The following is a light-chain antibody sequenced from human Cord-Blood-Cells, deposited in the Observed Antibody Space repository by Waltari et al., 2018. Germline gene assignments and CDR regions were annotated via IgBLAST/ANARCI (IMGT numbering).Light chain of an antibody. Sequence: QSALTQPASVSGSPGQSITIPCTGTRSDFGGYNLVSWYQQHPGKAPKLMLYEGSKRPSGVSNRFSGSKSGNTASLTISGLQAEDEADYYCCSYAGSWVFGGGTKLTVL. CDR2: EGS. J-gene: IGLJ3*02. CDR3: CSYAGSWV. CDR1: RSDFGGYNL. V-gene: IGLV2-23*01.